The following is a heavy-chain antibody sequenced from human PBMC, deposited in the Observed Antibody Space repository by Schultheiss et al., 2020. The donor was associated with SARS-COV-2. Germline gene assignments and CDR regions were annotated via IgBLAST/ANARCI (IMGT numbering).Heavy chain of an antibody. CDR1: GGSISSGGYY. J-gene: IGHJ6*02. CDR3: ARDLAMYSGYYGMDV. V-gene: IGHV4-39*07. Sequence: SETLSLTCTVSGGSISSGGYYWSWIRQPPGKGLEWIGEINHSGSTNYNPSLKSRVTISVDTSKNQFSLKLSSVTAADTAVYYCARDLAMYSGYYGMDVWGQGTTVTVSS. CDR2: INHSGST. D-gene: IGHD3-22*01.